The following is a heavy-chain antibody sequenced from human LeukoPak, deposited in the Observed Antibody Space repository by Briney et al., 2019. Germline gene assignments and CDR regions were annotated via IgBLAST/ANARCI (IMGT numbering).Heavy chain of an antibody. Sequence: GRSLRLSCAASGFTFSSYGMHWVRQAPGKGLEWVAVISYDGSNKYYADSVKGRFTISRDNSKNTLYLQMNSLRAEDAAVYYCAKDPRRYCSSTSCYGGDYWGQGTLVTVSS. CDR2: ISYDGSNK. V-gene: IGHV3-30*18. J-gene: IGHJ4*02. D-gene: IGHD2-2*01. CDR1: GFTFSSYG. CDR3: AKDPRRYCSSTSCYGGDY.